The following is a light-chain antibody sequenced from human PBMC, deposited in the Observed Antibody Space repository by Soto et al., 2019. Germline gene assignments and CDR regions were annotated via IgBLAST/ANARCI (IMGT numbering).Light chain of an antibody. CDR3: QQYNSYWWT. V-gene: IGKV1-5*01. CDR1: QSISSW. J-gene: IGKJ1*01. CDR2: DAS. Sequence: DIQMTQSPSTLSASVGDRVTITCRASQSISSWLAWYQQEPGKAPKLLIYDASSLESGVPSRFSGSGSGTEFTLTISSLQPDDFATYYCQQYNSYWWTFGQGTKVDI.